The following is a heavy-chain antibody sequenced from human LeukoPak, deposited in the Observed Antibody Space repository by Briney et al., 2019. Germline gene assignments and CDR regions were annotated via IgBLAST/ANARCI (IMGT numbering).Heavy chain of an antibody. CDR3: ARDPSRISGTFDI. CDR1: GCTFTGYY. Sequence: GASVKVSCKASGCTFTGYYMHWVRQAPGQGLEWMGWINPNSGGTNYAQKFQGRVTMTRDTSISTAYMELSRLRSDDTAVYYCARDPSRISGTFDIWGQGTMVTVSS. CDR2: INPNSGGT. J-gene: IGHJ3*02. D-gene: IGHD3-3*01. V-gene: IGHV1-2*02.